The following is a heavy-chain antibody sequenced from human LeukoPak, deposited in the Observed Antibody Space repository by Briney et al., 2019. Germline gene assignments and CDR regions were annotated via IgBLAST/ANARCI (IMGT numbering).Heavy chain of an antibody. J-gene: IGHJ4*02. CDR2: IYHSGST. Sequence: SETLSLTCAVPGYSISSGYYWGWIRQPPGKGLEWIGSIYHSGSTYYNPSLKSRVTISVDTSKNQFSLKLSSVTAADTAVYYCARTDFWSGYYRNFDYWGQGTLVTVSS. V-gene: IGHV4-38-2*01. D-gene: IGHD3-3*01. CDR3: ARTDFWSGYYRNFDY. CDR1: GYSISSGYY.